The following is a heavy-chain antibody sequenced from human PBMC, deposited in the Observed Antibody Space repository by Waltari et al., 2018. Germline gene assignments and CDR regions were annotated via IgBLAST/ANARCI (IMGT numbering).Heavy chain of an antibody. CDR1: GYTFTSYP. J-gene: IGHJ4*02. CDR3: ARVRSRAGVVVKYYFDY. Sequence: QVQLVQSGAAVKKPGASVKVSCKASGYTFTSYPMHWVRQPPGQRLEWMGWINAGNGNTKYSQKFQGRVTITSDTSASTAYMELSSLRSEDTAVYYCARVRSRAGVVVKYYFDYWGQGTLVTVSS. V-gene: IGHV1-3*01. D-gene: IGHD2-15*01. CDR2: INAGNGNT.